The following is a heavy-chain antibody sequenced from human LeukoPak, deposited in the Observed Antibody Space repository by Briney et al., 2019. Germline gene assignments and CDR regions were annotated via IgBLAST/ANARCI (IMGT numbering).Heavy chain of an antibody. CDR2: IYHSGST. D-gene: IGHD3-22*01. CDR1: GGSISSGGYS. Sequence: SETLSLTCAVSGGSISSGGYSWSWIRQPPGKGLEWIGYIYHSGSTYYNPSLKSRVTISVDRSKNQFSLKLSSVTAADTAVYYCARVYYYDSSGSFDYWGQGTLVTVSS. CDR3: ARVYYYDSSGSFDY. J-gene: IGHJ4*02. V-gene: IGHV4-30-2*01.